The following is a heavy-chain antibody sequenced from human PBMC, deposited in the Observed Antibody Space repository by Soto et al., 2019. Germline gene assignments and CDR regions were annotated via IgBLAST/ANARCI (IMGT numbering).Heavy chain of an antibody. CDR1: GFTFSSYG. D-gene: IGHD3-22*01. V-gene: IGHV3-30*18. Sequence: GGSLRLSCAASGFTFSSYGMHWVRQAPGKGLEWVAVISYDGSNKYYADSVKGRFTISRDNSKNTLYLQMNSLRAEDTAVYYCAKDPTSYYYDSSGYATGYYWGQGTLVTVSS. CDR3: AKDPTSYYYDSSGYATGYY. CDR2: ISYDGSNK. J-gene: IGHJ4*02.